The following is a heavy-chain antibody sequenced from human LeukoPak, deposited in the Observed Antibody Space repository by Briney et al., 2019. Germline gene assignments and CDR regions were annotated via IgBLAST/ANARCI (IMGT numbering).Heavy chain of an antibody. CDR2: IRYDGSNK. V-gene: IGHV3-30*02. CDR1: GFTFSSYG. D-gene: IGHD3-22*01. CDR3: AKDNVGVLMIVGILAD. J-gene: IGHJ4*02. Sequence: GGSLRLSCAASGFTFSSYGMHWVRQAPGKGLEWVAFIRYDGSNKYYADSVKGRFTISRDNSKNTLYLQMNSLRAEDTAVYYCAKDNVGVLMIVGILADWGQGTLVTVSS.